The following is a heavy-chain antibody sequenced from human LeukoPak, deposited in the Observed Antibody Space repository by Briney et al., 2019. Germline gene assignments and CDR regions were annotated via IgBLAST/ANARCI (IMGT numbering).Heavy chain of an antibody. J-gene: IGHJ5*02. D-gene: IGHD2-2*01. CDR3: ARDRSVPAAMGWFDP. CDR2: IYTSGST. CDR1: GGSISSGSYS. V-gene: IGHV4-61*02. Sequence: PSETLSLTCTVSGGSISSGSYSWSWIRQPAGKGLEWIGRIYTSGSTNYNPSLKSRVTISVDTSKNQFSLKLSSVTAADTAVYYCARDRSVPAAMGWFDPWGQGTLVTVSS.